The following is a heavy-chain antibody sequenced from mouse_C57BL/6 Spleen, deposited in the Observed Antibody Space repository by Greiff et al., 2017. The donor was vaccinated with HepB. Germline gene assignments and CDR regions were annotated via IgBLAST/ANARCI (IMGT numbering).Heavy chain of an antibody. CDR2: IYPRSGNT. V-gene: IGHV1-81*01. Sequence: QVHVKQSGAELARPGASVKLSCKASGYTFTSYGISWVKQRTGQGLEWIGEIYPRSGNTYYNEKFKGKATLTADKSSSTAYMELRSLTSEDSAVYFCARVDYYGSSPAWFAYWGQGTLVTVSA. CDR3: ARVDYYGSSPAWFAY. D-gene: IGHD1-1*01. J-gene: IGHJ3*01. CDR1: GYTFTSYG.